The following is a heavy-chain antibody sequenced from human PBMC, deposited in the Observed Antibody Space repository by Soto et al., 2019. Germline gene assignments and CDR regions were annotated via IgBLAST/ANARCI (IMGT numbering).Heavy chain of an antibody. V-gene: IGHV3-23*01. D-gene: IGHD6-19*01. CDR2: FSATSENT. Sequence: EVQLLESGGGLVQPGGSLRLSCVGSGFFFSSYTMTWVRQAPGKGLEWVSSFSATSENTYYADSVRGRFTISRDNSKNTLFLQMNSLTAEDTAMYYCAKARDQQWVRLPFDYWGQGILVIDSS. CDR1: GFFFSSYT. CDR3: AKARDQQWVRLPFDY. J-gene: IGHJ4*02.